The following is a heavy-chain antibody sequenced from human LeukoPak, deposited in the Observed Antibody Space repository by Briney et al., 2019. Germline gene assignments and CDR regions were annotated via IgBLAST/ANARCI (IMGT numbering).Heavy chain of an antibody. Sequence: GGSLRLSCAASGFTFSSYAMHWVRQAPGKGLEWVAVISYDGSNKYYADSVKGRFTISRDNAKNSLYLQMNSLRAEDTAVYYCASLTLGSGYYYKYFDYWGQGTLVTVSS. J-gene: IGHJ4*02. CDR1: GFTFSSYA. CDR3: ASLTLGSGYYYKYFDY. D-gene: IGHD3-22*01. CDR2: ISYDGSNK. V-gene: IGHV3-30-3*01.